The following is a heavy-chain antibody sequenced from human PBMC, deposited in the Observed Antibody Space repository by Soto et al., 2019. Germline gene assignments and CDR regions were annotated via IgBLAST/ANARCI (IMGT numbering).Heavy chain of an antibody. CDR3: ERDGQYRTDGFNK. CDR2: LSRGGGST. V-gene: IGHV3-23*01. Sequence: EAQLLESGGELIQPGGSLRLSCAASGFTYSSHGMSWVRQAPGKGLEWIAGLSRGGGSTYYAVSVKGRFTISRDNSKNTLDLLRKSLRVEDTALYYCERDGQYRTDGFNKCGQGTIVTVSS. J-gene: IGHJ3*02. D-gene: IGHD5-12*01. CDR1: GFTYSSHG.